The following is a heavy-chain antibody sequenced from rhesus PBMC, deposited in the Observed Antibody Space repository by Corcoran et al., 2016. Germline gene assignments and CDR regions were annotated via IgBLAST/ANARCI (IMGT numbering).Heavy chain of an antibody. CDR3: ARVPLYFLDWV. V-gene: IGHV4-80*01. Sequence: QVQLQESGPGLVKPSETLSLTCAVSGASISISCWTWLRQSPGKGLEWIGEIDGNYGNTNYNPSLKSRVTISKDASKSHFSLMLNSVTAADTAVYYWARVPLYFLDWVWGQGVLVTVSS. CDR1: GASISISC. D-gene: IGHD3-3*01. J-gene: IGHJ4*01. CDR2: IDGNYGNT.